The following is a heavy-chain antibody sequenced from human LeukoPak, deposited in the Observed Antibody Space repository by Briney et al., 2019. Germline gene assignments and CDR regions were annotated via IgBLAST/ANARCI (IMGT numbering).Heavy chain of an antibody. D-gene: IGHD3-22*01. CDR3: AKILGHDTSGYYYYGMDV. V-gene: IGHV3-23*01. Sequence: GRSLRLSSAASGFIFSNFPMTWVRQTPGKGLEGVSSISGTGGDTYYTDSVRGRFTISRDNSKNTLYLQMNSLRAEDTAVYYCAKILGHDTSGYYYYGMDVWGQGTTVTVSS. J-gene: IGHJ6*02. CDR2: ISGTGGDT. CDR1: GFIFSNFP.